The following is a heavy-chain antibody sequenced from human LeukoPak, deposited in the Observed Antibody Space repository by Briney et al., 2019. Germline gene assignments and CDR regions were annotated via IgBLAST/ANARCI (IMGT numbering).Heavy chain of an antibody. D-gene: IGHD6-19*01. CDR3: AKVLSSGWFIDYFDY. CDR2: ISGSGGST. J-gene: IGHJ4*02. Sequence: PGGSLRLSCAASGFTFSSYAMSWARQAPGKGLEWVSAISGSGGSTYYADSVKGRFTISRDNSKNTLYLQMNSLRAEDTAVYYCAKVLSSGWFIDYFDYWGQGTLVTVSS. CDR1: GFTFSSYA. V-gene: IGHV3-23*01.